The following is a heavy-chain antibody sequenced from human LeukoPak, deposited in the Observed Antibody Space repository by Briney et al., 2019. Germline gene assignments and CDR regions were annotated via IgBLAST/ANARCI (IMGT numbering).Heavy chain of an antibody. D-gene: IGHD3-10*01. CDR2: ITWNSDTI. J-gene: IGHJ3*01. V-gene: IGHV3-9*01. Sequence: GRSLRLSCAASGFTFDDYAMHWVRQAPGKGLEWVSGITWNSDTIGNADSVKGRFTISRDNAKNSLYLQMNSLRVEDTALYFCAKDVADYYGSGTYLSAFDVWGQGTMVTVSS. CDR3: AKDVADYYGSGTYLSAFDV. CDR1: GFTFDDYA.